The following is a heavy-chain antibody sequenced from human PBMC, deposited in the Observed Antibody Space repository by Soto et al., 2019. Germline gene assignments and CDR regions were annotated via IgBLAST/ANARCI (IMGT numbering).Heavy chain of an antibody. CDR2: IKRDGSEK. Sequence: GGSLRLSCTASGFMFGSYWMTWVRHVPGKGLQWVANIKRDGSEKYYVDFVEGRFTISRDNADNSVFLDMNNLRVDDTATYYCARVRATDYEIDYWGQGALVTVSS. CDR3: ARVRATDYEIDY. CDR1: GFMFGSYW. J-gene: IGHJ4*02. V-gene: IGHV3-7*03. D-gene: IGHD4-17*01.